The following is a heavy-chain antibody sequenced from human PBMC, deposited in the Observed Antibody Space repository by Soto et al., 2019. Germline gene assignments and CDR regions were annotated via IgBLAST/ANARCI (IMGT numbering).Heavy chain of an antibody. J-gene: IGHJ4*02. CDR1: GGTFSSYT. Sequence: SVKVSCKASGGTFSSYTISWVRQAPGQGLEWMGRIIPILGIANYAQKFQGRVTITADKSTSTAYMELSSLRSEDTAVYYCARVSRYFGVGYWGQGTLVTVSS. V-gene: IGHV1-69*02. CDR2: IIPILGIA. CDR3: ARVSRYFGVGY. D-gene: IGHD3-3*01.